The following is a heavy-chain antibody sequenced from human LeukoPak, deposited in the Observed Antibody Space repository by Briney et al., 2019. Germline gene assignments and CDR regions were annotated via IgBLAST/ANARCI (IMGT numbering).Heavy chain of an antibody. CDR2: ISGSGGST. CDR1: GFTFSSFA. J-gene: IGHJ4*02. D-gene: IGHD2-21*02. V-gene: IGHV3-23*01. Sequence: PGGSLRLSCTASGFTFSSFAMSWVRQAPGKGLEWVSAISGSGGSTYYADSVKGRLTISRDNSKNTLYLQMNSLRAEDTAVYYCAKDPAYCGGDCYSEYYFDYWGQGTLVTVSS. CDR3: AKDPAYCGGDCYSEYYFDY.